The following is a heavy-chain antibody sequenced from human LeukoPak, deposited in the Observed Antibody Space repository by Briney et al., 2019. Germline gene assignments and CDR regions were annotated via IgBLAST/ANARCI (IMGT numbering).Heavy chain of an antibody. D-gene: IGHD3-10*01. CDR2: IYYSGST. CDR3: ARIWYRPQRGGDWFDP. J-gene: IGHJ5*02. Sequence: SETLSLTCTVSGGSISSSSYYWGWIRQPPGKGLEWIGSIYYSGSTYYNPSLKSRVTISVDTSKNQFSLKLNSVTAADTAVYYCARIWYRPQRGGDWFDPWGQGTLVTVSS. CDR1: GGSISSSSYY. V-gene: IGHV4-39*01.